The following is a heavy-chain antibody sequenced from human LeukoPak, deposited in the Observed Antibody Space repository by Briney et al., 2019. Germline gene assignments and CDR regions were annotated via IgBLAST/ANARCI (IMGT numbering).Heavy chain of an antibody. J-gene: IGHJ4*02. V-gene: IGHV4-30-2*01. CDR3: ARESTMVRGGID. D-gene: IGHD3-10*01. CDR2: IYHSGST. Sequence: SETLSLTCAVSGGSISSGGYSWSWIRQPPGKGLEGIGYIYHSGSTYYNPSLKSRVTISVDRSKNQFSLKLSSVTAADTAVYYCARESTMVRGGIDWGQGTLVTVSS. CDR1: GGSISSGGYS.